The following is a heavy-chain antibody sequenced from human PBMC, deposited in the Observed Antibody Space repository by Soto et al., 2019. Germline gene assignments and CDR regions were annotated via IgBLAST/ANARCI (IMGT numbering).Heavy chain of an antibody. D-gene: IGHD3-3*01. J-gene: IGHJ6*02. Sequence: GLSLRVSSGSSGFTCGSYGSRLVRQAPGKGLEWVAVIWYDGSNKYYADSVKGRFTISRDNSKNTLYLQMNSLRAEDTAVYYCARVFMEIGNSYQYYYYGMDVWGQGTTVTVYS. CDR1: GFTCGSYG. CDR2: IWYDGSNK. CDR3: ARVFMEIGNSYQYYYYGMDV. V-gene: IGHV3-33*01.